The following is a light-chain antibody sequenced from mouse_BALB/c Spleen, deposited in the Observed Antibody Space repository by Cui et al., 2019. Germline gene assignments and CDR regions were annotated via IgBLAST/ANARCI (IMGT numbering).Light chain of an antibody. CDR2: VVS. J-gene: IGKJ2*01. Sequence: NIVCTEFQASLAVSLGQRATISCRARESVDSYGNSCMHCDQQKPVQPPKLLIYVVSNLESGVPARFSGSGSRTDFTLNIDPVEAEDAATYYCQQNNEDPYTFGGGTKLEIK. V-gene: IGKV3-10*01. CDR1: ESVDSYGNSC. CDR3: QQNNEDPYT.